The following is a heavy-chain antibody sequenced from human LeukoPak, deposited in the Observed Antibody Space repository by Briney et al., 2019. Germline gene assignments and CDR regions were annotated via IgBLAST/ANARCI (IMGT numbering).Heavy chain of an antibody. V-gene: IGHV4-61*02. CDR2: IYTSGST. Sequence: PSQTLSLTCTVSGGSISSGSYYWRWLRQPAGTGLEWIGRIYTSGSTNYNPSLKSRVTISVDTSKNQFSLKLSSVTAADTAVYYCARDLKIFGVVAVDYWGQGTLVTVSS. J-gene: IGHJ4*02. CDR1: GGSISSGSYY. D-gene: IGHD3-3*01. CDR3: ARDLKIFGVVAVDY.